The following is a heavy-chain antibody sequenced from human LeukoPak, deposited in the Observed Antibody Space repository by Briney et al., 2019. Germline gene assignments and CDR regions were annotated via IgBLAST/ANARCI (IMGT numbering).Heavy chain of an antibody. CDR2: ISWNSGSI. CDR3: AKDIGADSSGYYYDY. D-gene: IGHD3-22*01. J-gene: IGHJ4*02. V-gene: IGHV3-9*01. Sequence: GGSLRLSCATSGFTFSTYAMTWVRQAPGKGLEWVSGISWNSGSIGYADSVKGRFTISRDNAKNSLYLQMNSLRAEDTALYYCAKDIGADSSGYYYDYWGQGTLVTVSS. CDR1: GFTFSTYA.